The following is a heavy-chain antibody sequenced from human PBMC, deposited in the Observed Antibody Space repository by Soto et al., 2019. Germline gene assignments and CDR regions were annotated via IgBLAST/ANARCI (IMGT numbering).Heavy chain of an antibody. Sequence: QVQLVQSGAEVKKPGSSVKVSCKASGGTFSSYTISWVRQAPGQGLEWMGRIIPILGIANYAQKFQGRVTITADKATSTAYMELSRLRSEDTAVYYCARECRYSYGYYYYYGMDVWGQGTTVTVSS. CDR2: IIPILGIA. V-gene: IGHV1-69*08. J-gene: IGHJ6*02. CDR3: ARECRYSYGYYYYYGMDV. CDR1: GGTFSSYT. D-gene: IGHD5-18*01.